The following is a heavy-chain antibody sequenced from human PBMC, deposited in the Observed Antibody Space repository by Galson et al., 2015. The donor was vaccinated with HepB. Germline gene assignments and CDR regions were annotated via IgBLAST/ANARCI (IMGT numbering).Heavy chain of an antibody. CDR2: TYYRSRWYN. V-gene: IGHV6-1*01. Sequence: CAISGDSVPSSSGAWNWIRQSPSRGLEWLGRTYYRSRWYNDYAPSVKSRITINPDTSKNQFSLQLNSVTPEDTAVYYCARGSSFDCWGQGTLVTVSS. J-gene: IGHJ4*02. CDR1: GDSVPSSSGA. CDR3: ARGSSFDC.